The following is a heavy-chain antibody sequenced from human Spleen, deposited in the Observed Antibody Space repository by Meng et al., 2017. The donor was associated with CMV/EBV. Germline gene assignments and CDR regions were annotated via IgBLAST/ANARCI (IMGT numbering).Heavy chain of an antibody. V-gene: IGHV4-61*01. J-gene: IGHJ2*01. CDR1: GGSVSSGSYY. D-gene: IGHD1-1*01. CDR2: IYYSGST. CDR3: ARAQLEEVDFDL. Sequence: SETLSLTCTVSGGSVSSGSYYWSWIRQPPGKGLEWIGYIYYSGSTNYNPSLKSRVTISVDTSKNQFSLKLSSVTAADTAVYYCARAQLEEVDFDLWGRGTLVTVSS.